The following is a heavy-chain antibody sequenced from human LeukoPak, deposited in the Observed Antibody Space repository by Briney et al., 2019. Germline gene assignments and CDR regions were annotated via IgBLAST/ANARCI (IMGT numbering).Heavy chain of an antibody. Sequence: GGSLRLSCAASGFTFSSYAMSWVRQAPGKGLEWVSAISGRGGSTYYADSVKGRFTISRDNSKNTLYLQMNSLRAEDTAVYYCATPYDFWSGTLYYFDYWGQGTLVTVSS. V-gene: IGHV3-23*01. CDR3: ATPYDFWSGTLYYFDY. J-gene: IGHJ4*02. D-gene: IGHD3-3*01. CDR2: ISGRGGST. CDR1: GFTFSSYA.